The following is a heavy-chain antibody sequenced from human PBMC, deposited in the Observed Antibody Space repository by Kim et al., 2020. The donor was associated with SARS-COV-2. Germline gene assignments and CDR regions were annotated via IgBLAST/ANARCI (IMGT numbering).Heavy chain of an antibody. J-gene: IGHJ4*02. V-gene: IGHV3-15*01. CDR3: ARQRGGSSKYYVDY. Sequence: AAPVKGRFTIARDDSTNTLYLQMNSRNSEDTALYYCARQRGGSSKYYVDYWGQGTRVTVPS. D-gene: IGHD6-6*01.